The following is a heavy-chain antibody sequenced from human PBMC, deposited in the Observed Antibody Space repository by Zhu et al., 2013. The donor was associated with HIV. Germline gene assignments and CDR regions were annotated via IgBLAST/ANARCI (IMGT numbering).Heavy chain of an antibody. CDR3: AKDHLAARSGGRYYNYGMDV. Sequence: VQLVESGGGVVQPGGSLRLSCEASGFTFDSYGMHWVRQAPGKGLEWVAAVSYDESNKYYVDSVKGRFTISRHNFQNTLYLQMNSLRAEDTALYYCAKDHLAARSGGRYYNYGMDVWGQGTAVTVSS. J-gene: IGHJ6*02. CDR1: GFTFDSYG. V-gene: IGHV3-30*18. CDR2: VSYDESNK. D-gene: IGHD3-16*01.